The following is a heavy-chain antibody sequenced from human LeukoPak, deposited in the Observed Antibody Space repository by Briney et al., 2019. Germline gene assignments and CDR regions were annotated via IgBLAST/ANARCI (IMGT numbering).Heavy chain of an antibody. CDR2: ISDDGRNK. D-gene: IGHD3-22*01. V-gene: IGHV3-30*18. CDR1: GFNFNNYG. CDR3: AKDPTDSSGYLDNYFDN. J-gene: IGHJ4*02. Sequence: PGGSLRLSCAASGFNFNNYGMHWVRQVPGKGLEWVAVISDDGRNKYYADSVKGRFTISRDNSKNTLYLQMNSLIIEDTAVYYCAKDPTDSSGYLDNYFDNWGQGTLVTVSS.